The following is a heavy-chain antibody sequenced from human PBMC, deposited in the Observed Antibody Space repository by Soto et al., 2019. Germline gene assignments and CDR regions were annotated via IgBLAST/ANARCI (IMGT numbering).Heavy chain of an antibody. V-gene: IGHV4-39*01. D-gene: IGHD3-22*01. CDR1: GGSISSSSYY. CDR3: ARNIDDSSGYYYLFDY. CDR2: IYYSGST. J-gene: IGHJ4*02. Sequence: SETLSLTCTVSGGSISSSSYYWGWIRQPPGKGLEWIGSIYYSGSTYYNPSLKSRVTISVDTSKNQFYLKRTSVTAGDTVVDYCARNIDDSSGYYYLFDYWGQGTLVTVSS.